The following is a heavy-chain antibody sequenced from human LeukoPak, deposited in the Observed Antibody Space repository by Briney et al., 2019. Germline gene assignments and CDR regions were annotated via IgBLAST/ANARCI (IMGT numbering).Heavy chain of an antibody. CDR1: GDSVSSNSAA. J-gene: IGHJ4*02. D-gene: IGHD6-13*01. CDR2: TYYRSKWYN. Sequence: SQTLSLTCAISGDSVSSNSAAWNWIRQSPSRGLEWLGRTYYRSKWYNDYAVSVKSRITINPDTSKNQFSLQLNSVTPEDTAVYYCARAYYELYSSSGGLDYWGQGTLVTVSS. CDR3: ARAYYELYSSSGGLDY. V-gene: IGHV6-1*01.